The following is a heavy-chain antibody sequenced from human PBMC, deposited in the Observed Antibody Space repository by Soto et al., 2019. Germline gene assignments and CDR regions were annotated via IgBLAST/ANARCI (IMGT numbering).Heavy chain of an antibody. D-gene: IGHD3-10*01. CDR3: ARGETRLLRFGEPSPGYMDA. CDR1: GYSFTSYA. CDR2: INAGNGNT. V-gene: IGHV1-3*01. J-gene: IGHJ6*03. Sequence: GASVKVSCKATGYSFTSYAMHWVRQAPGQRLEWMGWINAGNGNTKYSQKFQGRVTITRDTSASTAYMELSSLRSEDTAVYYCARGETRLLRFGEPSPGYMDAWGKGTTVTVS.